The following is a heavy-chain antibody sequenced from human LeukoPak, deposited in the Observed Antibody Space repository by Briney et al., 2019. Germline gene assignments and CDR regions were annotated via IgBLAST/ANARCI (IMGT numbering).Heavy chain of an antibody. D-gene: IGHD5-12*01. CDR1: GGSISRYY. V-gene: IGHV4-59*01. J-gene: IGHJ4*02. CDR3: ARGGYYFDH. Sequence: SETLSLTCTVSGGSISRYYWSWIRQPPGKGLEWIGYIHYSGSTNYNPSLKSRVTISVDTSKNQFSLKLSSVAAADAAVYYCARGGYYFDHWGQGTLVSVSS. CDR2: IHYSGST.